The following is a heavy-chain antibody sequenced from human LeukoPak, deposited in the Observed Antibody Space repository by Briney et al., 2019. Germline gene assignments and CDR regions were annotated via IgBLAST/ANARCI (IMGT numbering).Heavy chain of an antibody. J-gene: IGHJ4*02. V-gene: IGHV4-34*01. CDR2: INHSGST. Sequence: SETLSLTCAVYGGSFSGYYWSWIRQPPGKGLEWIGEINHSGSTNYNPSLKSRVTISVDTSKNQLSLKLSPVTAADTAVYYCARGRGIRQYSYWGQGTLVTVSS. D-gene: IGHD3-16*01. CDR3: ARGRGIRQYSY. CDR1: GGSFSGYY.